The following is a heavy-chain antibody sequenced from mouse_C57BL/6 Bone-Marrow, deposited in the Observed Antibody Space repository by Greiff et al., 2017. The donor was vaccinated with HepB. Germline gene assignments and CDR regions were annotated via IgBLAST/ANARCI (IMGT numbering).Heavy chain of an antibody. CDR2: IRSKSNNYAT. D-gene: IGHD1-1*01. Sequence: EVNVVESGGGLVQPKGSLKLSCAASGFSFNTYAMNWVRQAPGKGLEWVARIRSKSNNYATYYADSVKDRFTISRDDSESMLYLQMNNLKTEDTAMYYCVRPDYYGSRDYAMDYWGQGTSVTVSS. CDR1: GFSFNTYA. CDR3: VRPDYYGSRDYAMDY. V-gene: IGHV10-1*01. J-gene: IGHJ4*01.